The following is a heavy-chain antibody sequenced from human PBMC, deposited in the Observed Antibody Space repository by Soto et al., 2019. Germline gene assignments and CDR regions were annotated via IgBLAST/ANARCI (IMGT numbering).Heavy chain of an antibody. CDR3: AVGGGGYYYDSSGLSPDAFDI. D-gene: IGHD3-22*01. CDR2: IIPILGIA. Sequence: SVKVSCKASGGTFSSYTISWVRQAPGQGLEWMGRIIPILGIANYAQKLQGRVTITADKSTSTAYMELSSLRSEDTAVYYFAVGGGGYYYDSSGLSPDAFDIWGQGTMVTVSS. V-gene: IGHV1-69*02. J-gene: IGHJ3*02. CDR1: GGTFSSYT.